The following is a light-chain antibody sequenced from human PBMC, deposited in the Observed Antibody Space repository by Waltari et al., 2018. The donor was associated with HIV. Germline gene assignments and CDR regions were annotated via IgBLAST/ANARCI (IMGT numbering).Light chain of an antibody. V-gene: IGLV2-23*02. Sequence: LTQPASVSGSLGQSITISCTGTSSDVGSYNLVPWYQQHPGKAPTLILYEISKRPSGVSNRLSGYKSCNTASLTISGLQAEDEADYHCSSYAGSSTWVFGGGTKLTVL. J-gene: IGLJ3*02. CDR1: SSDVGSYNL. CDR2: EIS. CDR3: SSYAGSSTWV.